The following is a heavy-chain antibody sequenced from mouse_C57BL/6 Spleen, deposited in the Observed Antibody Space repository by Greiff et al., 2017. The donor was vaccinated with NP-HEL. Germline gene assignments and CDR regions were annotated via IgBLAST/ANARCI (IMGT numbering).Heavy chain of an antibody. CDR3: ARSHYGSSYWYFDV. CDR2: IYWDDDK. V-gene: IGHV8-12*01. J-gene: IGHJ1*03. CDR1: GFSLSTSGMG. D-gene: IGHD1-1*01. Sequence: QVTLKECGPGILQSSQTLSLTCPFSGFSLSTSGMGVSWIRQPSGKGLEWLAHIYWDDDKRSNPSLKSRLTISKDTSRNQVFLKITSVDTADTATYYCARSHYGSSYWYFDVWGTGTTVTVSS.